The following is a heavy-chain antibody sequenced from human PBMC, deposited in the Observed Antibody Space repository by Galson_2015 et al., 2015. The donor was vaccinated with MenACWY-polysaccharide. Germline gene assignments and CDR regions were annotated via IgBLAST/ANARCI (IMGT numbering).Heavy chain of an antibody. D-gene: IGHD3-22*01. CDR2: ISDRGGST. CDR3: AKLGGYYDTTGYYFTEYYFDY. V-gene: IGHV3-23*01. J-gene: IGHJ4*02. CDR1: GFTFSNYA. Sequence: SLRLSCAASGFTFSNYAMSWVRQAPGKGLEWVSDISDRGGSTYYADSVKGRSTISRDNSKNTLYLQMNSLRAEDTAIYYCAKLGGYYDTTGYYFTEYYFDYWGQGTLVTVSS.